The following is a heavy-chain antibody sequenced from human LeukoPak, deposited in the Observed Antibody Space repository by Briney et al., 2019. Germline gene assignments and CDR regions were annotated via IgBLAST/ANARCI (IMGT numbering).Heavy chain of an antibody. CDR2: INPNSGGT. V-gene: IGHV1-2*02. CDR1: GYTFTGYY. CDR3: ARISVTLDSSGYHRIFDY. J-gene: IGHJ4*02. Sequence: ASVKVSCKASGYTFTGYYMHWVRQAPGQGLEWMGWINPNSGGTNYAQKFQGRVTMTRDTSISTAYMELSRLRSDDTAVYYCARISVTLDSSGYHRIFDYWGQGTLVTVSS. D-gene: IGHD3-22*01.